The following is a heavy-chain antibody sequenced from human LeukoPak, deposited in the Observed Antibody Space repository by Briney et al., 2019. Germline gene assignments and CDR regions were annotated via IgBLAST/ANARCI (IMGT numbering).Heavy chain of an antibody. CDR2: ISSSSSYI. V-gene: IGHV3-21*01. CDR3: ARDRGSYYGSGSYTARAFDI. CDR1: GFTFSSYS. D-gene: IGHD3-10*01. J-gene: IGHJ3*02. Sequence: GGSLRLSCAASGFTFSSYSMNWVRQAPGKGLEWVSSISSSSSYIYYADSVKGRFTISRDNAKNSLYLQMNSLRAEDTAVYYCARDRGSYYGSGSYTARAFDIWGQGTMVTVSS.